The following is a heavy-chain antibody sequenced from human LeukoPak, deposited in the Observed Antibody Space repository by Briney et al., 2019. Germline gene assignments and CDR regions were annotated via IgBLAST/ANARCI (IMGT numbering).Heavy chain of an antibody. D-gene: IGHD4-17*01. Sequence: GGSLRLSCAASGFTFSSYGMHWVRQAPGKGLEWVAVISYDGSNKYYADSVKGRFTISRDNSKNTLYLQMNSLRAEDTAVYYCAREPPSYGDPPIDYWGQGTLVTVSS. CDR3: AREPPSYGDPPIDY. CDR1: GFTFSSYG. CDR2: ISYDGSNK. J-gene: IGHJ4*02. V-gene: IGHV3-30*03.